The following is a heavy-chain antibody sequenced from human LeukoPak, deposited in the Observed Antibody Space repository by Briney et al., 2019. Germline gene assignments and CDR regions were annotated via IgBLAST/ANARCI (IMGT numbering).Heavy chain of an antibody. Sequence: GGSLRLSCAASGFTFSSYSMNWVRQAPGKGLEWVSSISSSSSYIYYADSVKGRFTISGDNAKNSLYLQMNSLRAEDTAVYYSASNPLSYYGSGSSDYWGQGTLVTVSS. CDR1: GFTFSSYS. CDR3: ASNPLSYYGSGSSDY. V-gene: IGHV3-21*01. CDR2: ISSSSSYI. J-gene: IGHJ4*02. D-gene: IGHD3-10*01.